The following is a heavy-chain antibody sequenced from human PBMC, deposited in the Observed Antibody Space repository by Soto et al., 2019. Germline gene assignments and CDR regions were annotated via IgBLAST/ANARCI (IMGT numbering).Heavy chain of an antibody. V-gene: IGHV3-33*01. D-gene: IGHD2-2*01. Sequence: QVQLVESGGGVVQHGRSLRLSCAASGFTFSSYGMHWVRQAPGKGLEWVAVIWYDGSNKYYADSVKGRVTISRDNSKNTLYLQMNSLRAEDTAVYYCARDGQVYCSSTSCYYYYYMDVWGKGTTVTVSS. J-gene: IGHJ6*03. CDR2: IWYDGSNK. CDR1: GFTFSSYG. CDR3: ARDGQVYCSSTSCYYYYYMDV.